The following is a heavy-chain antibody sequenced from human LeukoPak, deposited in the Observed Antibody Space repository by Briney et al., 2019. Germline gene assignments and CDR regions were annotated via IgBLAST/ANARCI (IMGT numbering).Heavy chain of an antibody. J-gene: IGHJ4*02. D-gene: IGHD5-12*01. V-gene: IGHV1-69*05. CDR2: IIPIFGTA. CDR3: ARPTRSYSGYDFPAY. Sequence: SVKVSCXASGGTFSSYAISWVRRAPGQGLEWMGGIIPIFGTANYAQKFQGRVTITTDESTSTAYMELSSLRSEDTAVYYCARPTRSYSGYDFPAYWGQGTLVTVSS. CDR1: GGTFSSYA.